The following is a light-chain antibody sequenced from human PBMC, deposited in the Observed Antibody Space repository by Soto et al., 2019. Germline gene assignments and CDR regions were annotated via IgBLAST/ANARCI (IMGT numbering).Light chain of an antibody. CDR2: EVS. CDR3: SLYTSSSTLV. CDR1: SSDVGSYNR. V-gene: IGLV2-18*01. Sequence: QSVLTQPPSVSGSPGQSVTISCTGTSSDVGSYNRVSGYQQPPGTAPKLLIYEVSNRPSGVPDRFSGSKSGNTASLTIYGLQAEYEADYYCSLYTSSSTLVFGGGTKLTVL. J-gene: IGLJ2*01.